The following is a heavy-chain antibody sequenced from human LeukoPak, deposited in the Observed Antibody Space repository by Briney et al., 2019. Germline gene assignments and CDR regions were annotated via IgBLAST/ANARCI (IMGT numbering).Heavy chain of an antibody. CDR3: ARDRQQLEARDDAFDI. CDR1: GYTFTSYG. V-gene: IGHV1-18*01. CDR2: ISAYNGNT. J-gene: IGHJ3*02. Sequence: GASVKVSCKASGYTFTSYGISWVRQAPGQGLEWMGWISAYNGNTNYAQKLQGRVTMTTDTSTSTAYMELRSLRSDDTAVYYCARDRQQLEARDDAFDIWGQGTMVTVSS. D-gene: IGHD6-13*01.